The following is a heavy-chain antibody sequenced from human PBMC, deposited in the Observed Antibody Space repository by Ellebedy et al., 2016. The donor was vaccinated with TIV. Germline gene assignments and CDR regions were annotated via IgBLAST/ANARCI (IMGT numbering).Heavy chain of an antibody. Sequence: AALVKVSCKASGYTFTTYDINWARQAPGQGLEWMGWLNPKSDYTDYAQKFQGRVTMTMNTSTSTAYMELSSLTSEDTAVYYCARNFYGMDVWGQGTTVTVSS. CDR2: LNPKSDYT. CDR1: GYTFTTYD. CDR3: ARNFYGMDV. V-gene: IGHV1-8*01. J-gene: IGHJ6*02.